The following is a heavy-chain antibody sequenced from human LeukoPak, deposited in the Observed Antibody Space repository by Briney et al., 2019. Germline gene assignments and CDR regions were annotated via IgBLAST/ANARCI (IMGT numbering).Heavy chain of an antibody. D-gene: IGHD5-24*01. CDR1: GFTFSNAW. CDR2: IKSKTDGGTT. Sequence: GGSLRLSCAASGFTFSNAWMYWVRQAPGKGLEWVARIKSKTDGGTTDYAAPVKGRFTVSRDDSKNTLYLEMNSLKTEDTAVYYCATRISRDGYNWAYVSWGLGTLVTVSS. CDR3: ATRISRDGYNWAYVS. J-gene: IGHJ5*02. V-gene: IGHV3-15*01.